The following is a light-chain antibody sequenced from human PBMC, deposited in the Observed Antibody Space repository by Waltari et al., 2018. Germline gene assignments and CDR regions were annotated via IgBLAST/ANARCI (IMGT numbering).Light chain of an antibody. CDR2: DAS. Sequence: SPGDRATLSCRASQSVSRTLAWYQQKPGQAPRLLIYDASSRATGIPDRFSGSGSGTDFSLTISRLEPEDFAVYYCQKYGTLPATFGQGTKVEIK. CDR1: QSVSRT. CDR3: QKYGTLPAT. J-gene: IGKJ1*01. V-gene: IGKV3-20*01.